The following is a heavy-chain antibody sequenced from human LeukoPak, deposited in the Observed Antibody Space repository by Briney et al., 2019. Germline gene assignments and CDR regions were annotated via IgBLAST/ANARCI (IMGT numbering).Heavy chain of an antibody. CDR3: ARGSSGYSYSDY. CDR1: GFTFSSYS. CDR2: ISSSSSYI. J-gene: IGHJ4*02. D-gene: IGHD3-22*01. V-gene: IGHV3-21*01. Sequence: GGSLRLSCAASGFTFSSYSMNWVRQAPGKGLEWVSSISSSSSYIYYADSVKGRFTISRDNAKNSLYLQMNSLRAEDTAVYYCARGSSGYSYSDYWGQGTLVTVSS.